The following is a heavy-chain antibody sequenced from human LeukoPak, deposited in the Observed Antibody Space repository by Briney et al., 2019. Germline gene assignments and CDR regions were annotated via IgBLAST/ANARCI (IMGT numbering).Heavy chain of an antibody. Sequence: PSETLSLTCTVSGGSISSGSYYWSWIRQPAGKGLEWIGRIYTSGSTNYNPSLKSRVTISVDMAKNQFSLKLSSVTAADTAVYYCARHFPPVGGDPPCMDVWGKGTTVTVSS. D-gene: IGHD2-21*01. J-gene: IGHJ6*03. CDR2: IYTSGST. CDR3: ARHFPPVGGDPPCMDV. CDR1: GGSISSGSYY. V-gene: IGHV4-61*02.